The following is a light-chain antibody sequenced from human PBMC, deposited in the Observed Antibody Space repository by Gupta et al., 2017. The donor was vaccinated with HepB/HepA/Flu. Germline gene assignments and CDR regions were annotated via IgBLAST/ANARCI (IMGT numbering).Light chain of an antibody. CDR1: QSISNNY. V-gene: IGKV3D-20*01. CDR2: DAS. Sequence: DIVLAHSPVTLSLSPGEISTLSCGASQSISNNYVAWYQHKTGLAPRLLIYDASSRATGVPDRFSGSGSGTEFTLTIDRREPEDFAVYYCQHKSSFPVTFGRGTQVDIK. CDR3: QHKSSFPVT. J-gene: IGKJ4*01.